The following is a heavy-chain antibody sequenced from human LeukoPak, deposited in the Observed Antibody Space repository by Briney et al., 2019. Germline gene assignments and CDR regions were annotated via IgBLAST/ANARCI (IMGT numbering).Heavy chain of an antibody. Sequence: GESLKISCQGSGYSFSTFWIAWVRQMPGKGLEWMGIIYPSDSDTIYSPTFQGQVTISVDKSISTAYLQWSSLKASDTALYYCARPAYSFDSSGSSPGAFDIWGQGTMVTVSS. CDR3: ARPAYSFDSSGSSPGAFDI. V-gene: IGHV5-51*01. CDR2: IYPSDSDT. CDR1: GYSFSTFW. D-gene: IGHD3-22*01. J-gene: IGHJ3*02.